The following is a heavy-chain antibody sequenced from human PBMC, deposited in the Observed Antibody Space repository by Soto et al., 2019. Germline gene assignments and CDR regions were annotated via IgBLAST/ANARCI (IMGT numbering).Heavy chain of an antibody. Sequence: QVQLVQSGAEVKKPGASVKVSCKASGYTFTSYYMHWVRQAPGQGLEWMGIINPSGDSTSYAHKFPGGVTMTRDTSTSIVYREMSSLRSEDTAVYYCARDQATVTLFQHWGEGTLITVSS. J-gene: IGHJ1*01. V-gene: IGHV1-46*01. D-gene: IGHD4-17*01. CDR3: ARDQATVTLFQH. CDR1: GYTFTSYY. CDR2: INPSGDST.